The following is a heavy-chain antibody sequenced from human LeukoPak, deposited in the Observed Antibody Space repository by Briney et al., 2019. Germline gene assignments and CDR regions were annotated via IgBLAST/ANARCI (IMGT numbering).Heavy chain of an antibody. Sequence: GGSLRLSCAASGFTFSNYGMSWVRQAPGKGLEWISAISGSGGTTYYADSVKGRFTISRDNPNNTLFLQLNSLRAEDSAVYYCAKGPHVDTAMVRYYYYYMDVWGKGTTVTISS. CDR3: AKGPHVDTAMVRYYYYYMDV. CDR2: ISGSGGTT. V-gene: IGHV3-23*01. CDR1: GFTFSNYG. D-gene: IGHD5-18*01. J-gene: IGHJ6*03.